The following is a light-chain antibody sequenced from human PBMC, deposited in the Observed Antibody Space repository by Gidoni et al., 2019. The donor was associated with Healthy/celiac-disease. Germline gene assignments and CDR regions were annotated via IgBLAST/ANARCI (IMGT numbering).Light chain of an antibody. CDR3: HQSYPWT. CDR2: AAS. J-gene: IGKJ1*01. CDR1: QSISRD. Sequence: DIKMTQSPSSLSASVGDRVTITCRASQSISRDLNWYQQKPGKGPKLLIYAASSLQRGVPSRFSGSGSGTDFTLTISRLQPDDFATYYCHQSYPWTFGQXTKVEIK. V-gene: IGKV1-39*01.